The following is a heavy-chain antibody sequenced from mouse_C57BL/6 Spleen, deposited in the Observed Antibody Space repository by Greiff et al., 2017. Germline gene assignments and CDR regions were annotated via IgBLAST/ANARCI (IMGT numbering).Heavy chain of an antibody. CDR1: GYTFTSYW. J-gene: IGHJ2*01. CDR2: IHPNSGST. CDR3: ARLYYGSSVYFDY. Sequence: QVQLQQPGAELVKPGASVKLSCKASGYTFTSYWMHWVKQRPGQGLEWIGMIHPNSGSTNYNEKFKSKATLTVDKSSSTAYMQLSSLTSEDSAVYYCARLYYGSSVYFDYWGQGTTLTVSS. V-gene: IGHV1-64*01. D-gene: IGHD1-1*01.